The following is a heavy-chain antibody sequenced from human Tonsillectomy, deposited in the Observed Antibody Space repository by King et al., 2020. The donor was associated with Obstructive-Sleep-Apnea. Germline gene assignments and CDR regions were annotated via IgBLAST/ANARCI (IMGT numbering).Heavy chain of an antibody. V-gene: IGHV4-4*07. Sequence: VQLQESGPGLVKPSETLSLTCTVAGGSISSYSWAWIRQPAGEGLGWIGRMFTSGSTNCNPSLKSRFTMSVDTSKNQLSLKPSSVTAADTAVYYCARDVPYDWLVPYYYYGMDVWGQGTTVTVSS. CDR2: MFTSGST. D-gene: IGHD3-9*01. CDR3: ARDVPYDWLVPYYYYGMDV. CDR1: GGSISSYS. J-gene: IGHJ6*02.